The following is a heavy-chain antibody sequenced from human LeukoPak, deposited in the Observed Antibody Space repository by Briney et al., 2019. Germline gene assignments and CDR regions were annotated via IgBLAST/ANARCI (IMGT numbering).Heavy chain of an antibody. J-gene: IGHJ3*02. V-gene: IGHV3-7*01. CDR3: ARGMLNWNDPGEGDALDI. CDR1: GFTFSSYW. CDR2: IKQDGSEK. Sequence: GGSLRLSCAASGFTFSSYWMSWVRQAPGKGLEWVANIKQDGSEKYYVDSVKGRFTISRDNAKNSLYLQMNSLRAEDTAVYYCARGMLNWNDPGEGDALDIWGQGTMVTVSS. D-gene: IGHD1-1*01.